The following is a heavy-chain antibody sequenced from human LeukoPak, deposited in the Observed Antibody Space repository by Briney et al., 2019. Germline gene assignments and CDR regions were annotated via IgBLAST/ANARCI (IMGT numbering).Heavy chain of an antibody. J-gene: IGHJ6*03. Sequence: SETLCLTCTVSGGSIINYYWSWIRQPPGTGLEWIGYIYYSGSTNYNPSLTSRVTISVDTSKNQFSLKLSSVTAADTAVYYCARAFGRSAPAGYYYYMDVWGKGTTVTVSS. D-gene: IGHD3-10*01. CDR1: GGSIINYY. CDR3: ARAFGRSAPAGYYYYMDV. CDR2: IYYSGST. V-gene: IGHV4-59*01.